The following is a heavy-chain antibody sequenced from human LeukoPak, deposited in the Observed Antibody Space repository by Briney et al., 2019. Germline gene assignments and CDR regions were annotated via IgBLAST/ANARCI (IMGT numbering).Heavy chain of an antibody. CDR3: ARGCSAGTPHNWFDP. CDR1: GGSISGYY. CDR2: IYYSGST. J-gene: IGHJ5*02. V-gene: IGHV4-59*01. Sequence: ASETLSLTCAVSGGSISGYYWSWIRQPPGKGLEWIGYIYYSGSTNYNPSLKSRVTISVDTSKNQFSLKLSSVTAADTAVYYCARGCSAGTPHNWFDPWGQGTLVTVSS. D-gene: IGHD6-13*01.